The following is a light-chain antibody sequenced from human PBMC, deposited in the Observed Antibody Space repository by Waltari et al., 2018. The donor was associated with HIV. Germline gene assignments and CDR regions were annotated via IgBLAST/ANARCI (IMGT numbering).Light chain of an antibody. CDR2: DNT. CDR3: QSYDTSLSASV. V-gene: IGLV1-40*01. CDR1: SSTIRAGYD. Sequence: QSVLTQPPSVSAAPGQRVTISCTGSSSTIRAGYDVPWYQQLPARAPKLLIYDNTKRPSGVPDRFSGSKSGTSAALAITGLQAVDETDYYCQSYDTSLSASVFGTGTKVTVL. J-gene: IGLJ1*01.